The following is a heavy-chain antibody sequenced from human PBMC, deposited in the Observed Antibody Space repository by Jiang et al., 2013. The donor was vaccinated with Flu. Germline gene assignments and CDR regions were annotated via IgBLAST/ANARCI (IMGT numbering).Heavy chain of an antibody. CDR1: GGSISSYY. J-gene: IGHJ4*02. D-gene: IGHD4-17*01. Sequence: GSGLVKPSETLSLTCTVSGGSISSYYWSWIRQPPGKGLEWIGYIYYSGSTNYNPSLKSRVTISVDTSKNQFSLKLSSVTAADTAVYYCARGRSVDYGVDYWGQGTLVTVSS. V-gene: IGHV4-59*01. CDR3: ARGRSVDYGVDY. CDR2: IYYSGST.